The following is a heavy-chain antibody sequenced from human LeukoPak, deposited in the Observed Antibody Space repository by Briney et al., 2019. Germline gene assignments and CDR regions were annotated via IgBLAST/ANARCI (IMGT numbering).Heavy chain of an antibody. V-gene: IGHV4-39*07. CDR2: IHHSGST. D-gene: IGHD2-2*01. CDR3: ARVSSRSAFDI. CDR1: GGSISSSSYY. Sequence: KPSETLSLTCTVSGGSISSSSYYWGWIRQPPGKGLEWIGTIHHSGSTYYNPSLKSRVTISVDTSKNHFSLKLSSVTAADTAVYFCARVSSRSAFDIWGQGTMVTVSS. J-gene: IGHJ3*02.